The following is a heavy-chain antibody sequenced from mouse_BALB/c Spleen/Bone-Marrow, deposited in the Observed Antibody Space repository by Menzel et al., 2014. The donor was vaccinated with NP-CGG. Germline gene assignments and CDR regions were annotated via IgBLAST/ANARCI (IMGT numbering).Heavy chain of an antibody. CDR3: ARFPYDYGGGDY. D-gene: IGHD2-4*01. V-gene: IGHV14-3*02. CDR2: IDPANGNT. Sequence: VQLQQSGAELVKPGASVKLSCTAYGFNIKDTYMHWVKQRPEQGLEWIGRIDPANGNTKYDPKFQGKATITADTSSNTAYLQLSSLTSEDTAVYYCARFPYDYGGGDYWGQCTTLTVSS. CDR1: GFNIKDTY. J-gene: IGHJ2*01.